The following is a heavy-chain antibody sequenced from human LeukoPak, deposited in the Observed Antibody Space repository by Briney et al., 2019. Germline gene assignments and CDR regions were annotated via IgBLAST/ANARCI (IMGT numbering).Heavy chain of an antibody. CDR2: IYTSGST. CDR3: ARQTGSGLFILP. CDR1: GGSISSGSYY. J-gene: IGHJ4*02. Sequence: SQSLSLTCTVSGGSISSGSYYWSWIRQPAGKGLEWIGRIYTSGSTNYNPSLKSRVTISVDTSKNQFSLRLTSVTAADTAVYYCARQTGSGLFILPGGQGTLVTVSS. D-gene: IGHD3/OR15-3a*01. V-gene: IGHV4-61*02.